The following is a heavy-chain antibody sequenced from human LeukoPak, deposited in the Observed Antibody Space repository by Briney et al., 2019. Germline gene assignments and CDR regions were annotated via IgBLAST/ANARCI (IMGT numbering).Heavy chain of an antibody. D-gene: IGHD3-3*01. CDR2: FDPEDGET. J-gene: IGHJ5*02. CDR3: ARGSGNFWSGYHNEWFDP. V-gene: IGHV1-24*01. CDR1: GYTLTELS. Sequence: VASVKVSCKVSGYTLTELSMHWVRQAPGKGLEWMGGFDPEDGETIYAQKFQGRVTMTEDTSTDTAYMELSSLRSEDTAVYYCARGSGNFWSGYHNEWFDPWGQGTLVTVSS.